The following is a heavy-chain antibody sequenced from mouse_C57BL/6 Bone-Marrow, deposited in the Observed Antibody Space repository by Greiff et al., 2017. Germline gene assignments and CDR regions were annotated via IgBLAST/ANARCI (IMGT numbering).Heavy chain of an antibody. CDR2: IHPNSGST. Sequence: QVQLQQPGAELVKPGASVQLSCKASGYTFPSYWMHWVKQRPGQGLEWIGMIHPNSGSTNYNEKFKSKATLTVDKSSSTAYMQLSSRTSEDAAVYYCARGIYYYGSSVFAYWGQGTLVTVSA. CDR3: ARGIYYYGSSVFAY. V-gene: IGHV1-64*01. D-gene: IGHD1-1*01. CDR1: GYTFPSYW. J-gene: IGHJ3*01.